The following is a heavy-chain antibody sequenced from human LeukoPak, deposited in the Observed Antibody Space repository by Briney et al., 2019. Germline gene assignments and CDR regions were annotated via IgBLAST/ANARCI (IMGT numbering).Heavy chain of an antibody. CDR1: GGSISSSDYY. J-gene: IGHJ5*02. Sequence: PSETLSLTCTVSGGSISSSDYYWGWIRQPPGKGLEWIGSIYFGGSTYYNPSLKSRVTISVDTSMNQFSLKLSFVTTADTAVYYCARALGYCSGGSCTRGYNWFDPWGQGTLVTVPS. CDR2: IYFGGST. V-gene: IGHV4-39*01. D-gene: IGHD2-15*01. CDR3: ARALGYCSGGSCTRGYNWFDP.